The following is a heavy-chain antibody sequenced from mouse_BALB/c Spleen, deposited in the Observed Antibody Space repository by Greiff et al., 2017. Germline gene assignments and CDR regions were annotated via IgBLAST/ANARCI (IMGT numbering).Heavy chain of an antibody. V-gene: IGHV5-9-3*01. J-gene: IGHJ1*01. D-gene: IGHD2-3*01. Sequence: EVKLVESGGGLVKPGGSLKLSCAASGFTFSSYAMSWVRQTPEKRLEWVATISSGGSYTYYPDSVKGRFTISRDNAKNTLYLQMSSLRSEDTAMYYCARQAGYWGYFDVWGAGTTVTVSS. CDR1: GFTFSSYA. CDR2: ISSGGSYT. CDR3: ARQAGYWGYFDV.